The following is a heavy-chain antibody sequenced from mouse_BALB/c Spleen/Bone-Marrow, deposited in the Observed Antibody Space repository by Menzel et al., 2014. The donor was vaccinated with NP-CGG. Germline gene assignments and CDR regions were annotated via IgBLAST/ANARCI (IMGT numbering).Heavy chain of an antibody. CDR1: GYAFSSSW. V-gene: IGHV1-82*01. J-gene: IGHJ3*01. Sequence: VQLQQSGPELVKPGASVKISCRASGYAFSSSWMNWVKQRPGQGLEGIGRIYPGGGDTNYNGKFKGKATMTADKSSSTAYMQLSSLTSVDSAVYFCARTYGSSYFVYWGQGTLVTVSA. CDR3: ARTYGSSYFVY. D-gene: IGHD1-1*01. CDR2: IYPGGGDT.